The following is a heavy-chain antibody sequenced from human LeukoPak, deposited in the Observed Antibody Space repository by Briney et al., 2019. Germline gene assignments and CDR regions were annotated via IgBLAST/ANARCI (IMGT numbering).Heavy chain of an antibody. Sequence: ASVKVSCKASGGTFSSYAISWVRQAPGQGLEWMGGIIPIFGTANYAQKFQGRVTITADESTSTAYMELSSLRSEDTAVYYCAGDGLFSSGWYYFDYWGQGTLVTVSS. J-gene: IGHJ4*02. V-gene: IGHV1-69*13. CDR2: IIPIFGTA. CDR1: GGTFSSYA. CDR3: AGDGLFSSGWYYFDY. D-gene: IGHD6-19*01.